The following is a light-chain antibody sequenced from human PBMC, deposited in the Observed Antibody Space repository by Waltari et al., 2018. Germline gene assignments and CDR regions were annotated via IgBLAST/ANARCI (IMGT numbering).Light chain of an antibody. J-gene: IGKJ1*01. CDR1: QSLVHTDGKTY. CDR3: MQATHWPLT. CDR2: KVS. V-gene: IGKV2-30*02. Sequence: DVVMTQSPLSLPVTLGQPASISCRSSQSLVHTDGKTYLNWFQQRPGQSPRRLIYKVSNRDSGVPDRFSGSGSGTDFTLKISRVEAEDVGLYYCMQATHWPLTFGQGTKVEIK.